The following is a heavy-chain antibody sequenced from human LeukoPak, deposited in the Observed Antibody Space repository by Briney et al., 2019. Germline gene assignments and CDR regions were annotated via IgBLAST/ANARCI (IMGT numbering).Heavy chain of an antibody. CDR2: VILIFGTA. CDR1: GGTFSSYA. J-gene: IGHJ6*02. D-gene: IGHD3-3*01. V-gene: IGHV1-69*13. Sequence: ASVKVSCKASGGTFSSYAISWVRQAPRQGLEWMGGVILIFGTANYAQKYQCRVTITADESTSTAYMELSSLRSEDTAVYYCASRGRTYYDFWSGSSTPYGMDVWGQGTTVTVS. CDR3: ASRGRTYYDFWSGSSTPYGMDV.